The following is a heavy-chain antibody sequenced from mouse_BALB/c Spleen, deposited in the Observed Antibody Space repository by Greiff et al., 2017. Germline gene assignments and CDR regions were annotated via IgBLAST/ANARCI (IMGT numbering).Heavy chain of an antibody. J-gene: IGHJ1*01. CDR1: GFTFSSFG. CDR2: ISSGSSTI. D-gene: IGHD1-1*01. Sequence: EVMLVESGGGLVQPGGSLKLSCAASGFTFSSFGMHWVRQAPEKGLEWVAYISSGSSTIYYADTVKGRFTISRDNPKNTLFLQMTSLRSEDTAMYYCARTLYGSNWYFDVWGAGTTVTVSS. CDR3: ARTLYGSNWYFDV. V-gene: IGHV5-17*02.